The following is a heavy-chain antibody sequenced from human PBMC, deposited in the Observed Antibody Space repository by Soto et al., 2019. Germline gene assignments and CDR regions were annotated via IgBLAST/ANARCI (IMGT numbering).Heavy chain of an antibody. CDR2: IKSKTDGGTA. J-gene: IGHJ4*02. Sequence: EVQLVESGGGLVKPGGSLRLSCAASGFTFSNAWMSWVRQAPGKGLEWVGRIKSKTDGGTADYAAPVKGRFTISRDDSKNTLYLQMNSVKTEDTAVYYCTTVGDMLTGPRGYDYWGQGTLVTVSS. V-gene: IGHV3-15*01. D-gene: IGHD3-9*01. CDR1: GFTFSNAW. CDR3: TTVGDMLTGPRGYDY.